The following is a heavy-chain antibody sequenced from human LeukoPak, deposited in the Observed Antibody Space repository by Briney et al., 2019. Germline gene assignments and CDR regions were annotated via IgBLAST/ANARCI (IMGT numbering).Heavy chain of an antibody. Sequence: PGGSLRLSCAASGFTFSSYAMHWVRQAPGKGLEWVAVISYDGSNKYYADSVKGRFTISRDNSKNTLYLQMNSLRAEDTAVYYCARGYYDFWSGNHNDAFDIWGQGTMVTVSS. V-gene: IGHV3-30*04. D-gene: IGHD3-3*01. CDR2: ISYDGSNK. CDR1: GFTFSSYA. CDR3: ARGYYDFWSGNHNDAFDI. J-gene: IGHJ3*02.